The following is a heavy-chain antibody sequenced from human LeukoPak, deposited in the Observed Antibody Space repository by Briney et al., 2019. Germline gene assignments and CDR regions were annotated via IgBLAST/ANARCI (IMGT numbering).Heavy chain of an antibody. V-gene: IGHV3-21*01. CDR3: ETDLDESGSYYNRLGRYRDV. Sequence: GGSLRLSCAASGFTFSSYSMNWVRQAPGKGLEWVSSISSSSSYIYYADSVKGRFTISRDNAKNSLYLQMNSLRAEDTAVYYCETDLDESGSYYNRLGRYRDVWDKGTTVSIAS. CDR1: GFTFSSYS. D-gene: IGHD3-10*01. CDR2: ISSSSSYI. J-gene: IGHJ6*03.